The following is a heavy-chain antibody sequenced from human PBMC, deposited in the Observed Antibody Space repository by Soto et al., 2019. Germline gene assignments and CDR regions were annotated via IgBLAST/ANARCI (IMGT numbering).Heavy chain of an antibody. D-gene: IGHD6-13*01. Sequence: EVHLVESGGGLVQPGGSLRLSCAASGFTVSSNYMSWVRQAPGKGLEWVSVIYSGGSTYYADSVKGRFTISRDNSKNTLYLQMNSLRAEDTAVYYCARDIAAAGKGDYWGQGTLVTVSS. V-gene: IGHV3-66*01. CDR2: IYSGGST. J-gene: IGHJ4*02. CDR1: GFTVSSNY. CDR3: ARDIAAAGKGDY.